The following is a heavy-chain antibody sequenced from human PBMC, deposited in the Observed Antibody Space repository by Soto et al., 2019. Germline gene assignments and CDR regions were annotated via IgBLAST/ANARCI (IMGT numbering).Heavy chain of an antibody. CDR2: INAGNGNT. CDR1: GYTFTSYA. Sequence: ASVKVSCKASGYTFTSYAMHWVRQAPGQRLEWMGWINAGNGNTKYSQKFQGRVTITRDTSASTAYMELSSLRSEDTAVYYCGRDLPDIVVVVAAPGLNDAFDIWGQGTMVTVSS. D-gene: IGHD2-15*01. V-gene: IGHV1-3*01. J-gene: IGHJ3*02. CDR3: GRDLPDIVVVVAAPGLNDAFDI.